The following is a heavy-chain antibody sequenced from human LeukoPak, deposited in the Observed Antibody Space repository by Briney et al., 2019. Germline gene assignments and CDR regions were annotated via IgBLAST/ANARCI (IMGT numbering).Heavy chain of an antibody. J-gene: IGHJ4*02. Sequence: GGSLRLSCAASGFTFSDYYMSWIRQAPGKGLEWVSYISSSGSTIYYADSVKGRFTISRDKAKNSLYLQMNSLRAEDTAVYYCAREYYYDSSGYVRYWGQGTLVTVSS. V-gene: IGHV3-11*01. CDR2: ISSSGSTI. CDR3: AREYYYDSSGYVRY. D-gene: IGHD3-22*01. CDR1: GFTFSDYY.